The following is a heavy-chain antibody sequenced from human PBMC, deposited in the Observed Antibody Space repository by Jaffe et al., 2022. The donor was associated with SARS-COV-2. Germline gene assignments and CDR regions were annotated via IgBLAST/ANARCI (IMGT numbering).Heavy chain of an antibody. Sequence: QLQLQESGPGLVKPSETLSLTCTVSGGSISSSSYYWGWIRQPPGKGLEWIGSIYYSGSTYYNPSLKSRVTISVDTSKNQFSLKLSSVTAADTAVYYCARRMGIVGAITAQIFDYWGQGTLVTVSS. J-gene: IGHJ4*02. D-gene: IGHD1-26*01. CDR3: ARRMGIVGAITAQIFDY. CDR2: IYYSGST. V-gene: IGHV4-39*01. CDR1: GGSISSSSYY.